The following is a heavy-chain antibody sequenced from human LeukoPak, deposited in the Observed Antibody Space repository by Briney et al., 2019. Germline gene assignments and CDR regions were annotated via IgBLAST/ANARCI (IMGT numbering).Heavy chain of an antibody. V-gene: IGHV4-61*02. J-gene: IGHJ4*02. CDR1: GGSISSGSYY. Sequence: SQTLSLTCTVSGGSISSGSYYWSWIRQPAGKGLEWIGRIYTSGSTNYNPSLKSRVTISVDTSKNQFSLKLSSVTAADTAVYFCARDESEFDYWGQGTLVTVSS. CDR3: ARDESEFDY. CDR2: IYTSGST.